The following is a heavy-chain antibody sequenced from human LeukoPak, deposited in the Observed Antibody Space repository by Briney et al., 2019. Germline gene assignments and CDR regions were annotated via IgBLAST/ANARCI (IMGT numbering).Heavy chain of an antibody. CDR3: ARGIYSAY. CDR1: GFTFSSYW. D-gene: IGHD4-11*01. CDR2: LKQDGSEK. V-gene: IGHV3-7*01. Sequence: GGSLRLSCAASGFTFSSYWMNWVRQAPGKGLEWVANLKQDGSEKYYVDSVKGRFILSRDNAKNSLYLQMNSLRAEDTAVYYCARGIYSAYWGQGTLVTVSS. J-gene: IGHJ4*02.